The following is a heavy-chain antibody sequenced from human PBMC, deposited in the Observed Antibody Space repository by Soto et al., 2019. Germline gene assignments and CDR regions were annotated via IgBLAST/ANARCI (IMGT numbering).Heavy chain of an antibody. Sequence: SETLSLTCEVYGGSFSGYYWSWVRQSPEKGLEWIGEISQSGSTNYNPSLKSRVTISVDRSKNQFSLKLSSVTAADTAVYYCARFTLSRENWFDPLGQGTLVTVSS. CDR3: ARFTLSRENWFDP. V-gene: IGHV4-34*01. D-gene: IGHD3-3*02. CDR1: GGSFSGYY. CDR2: ISQSGST. J-gene: IGHJ5*02.